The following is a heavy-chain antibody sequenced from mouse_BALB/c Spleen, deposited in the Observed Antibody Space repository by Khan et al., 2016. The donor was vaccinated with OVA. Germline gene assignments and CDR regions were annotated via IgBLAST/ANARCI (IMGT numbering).Heavy chain of an antibody. CDR1: GYTFTSYW. Sequence: DLVKPGASVKLSCKASGYTFTSYWINWIKQSPGQGLEWIGRIGPGSSNAYYNDMFKDKATLTVDTSSHTAYIQLSSLSSEDSAVYFCARENYYGRSCYAMDYWGQGTSVTVSA. D-gene: IGHD1-1*01. J-gene: IGHJ4*01. CDR2: IGPGSSNA. CDR3: ARENYYGRSCYAMDY. V-gene: IGHV1S41*01.